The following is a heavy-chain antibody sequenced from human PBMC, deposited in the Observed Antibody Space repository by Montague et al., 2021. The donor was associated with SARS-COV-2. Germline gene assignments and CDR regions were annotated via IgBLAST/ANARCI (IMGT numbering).Heavy chain of an antibody. D-gene: IGHD3-22*01. CDR1: GGSISSSSYY. J-gene: IGHJ4*02. Sequence: SETLSLTCTVSGGSISSSSYYWGWIRQPPGKGLEWIGSIYYSGSTYYNPSLKSRVTISVDTSKNQFSLKLSSVTAADTAVYYCARHGKTRIAMLVVVIGYFDYWGQGTPVTVSS. CDR2: IYYSGST. CDR3: ARHGKTRIAMLVVVIGYFDY. V-gene: IGHV4-39*01.